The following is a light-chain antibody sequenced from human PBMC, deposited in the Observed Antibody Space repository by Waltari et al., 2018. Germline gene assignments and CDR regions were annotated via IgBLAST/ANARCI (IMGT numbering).Light chain of an antibody. CDR3: MQGTHWPWT. CDR1: QSLVYSDGNTY. CDR2: KVS. V-gene: IGKV2-30*01. Sequence: DVVMTQSPLSLPVTLGQPASIPCRSSQSLVYSDGNTYLNWFQQRPGQSPRRLISKVSNRDSGVPDRFSGSGSGADFTLKISRVEAEDVGVYYCMQGTHWPWTFGQGTKVEIK. J-gene: IGKJ1*01.